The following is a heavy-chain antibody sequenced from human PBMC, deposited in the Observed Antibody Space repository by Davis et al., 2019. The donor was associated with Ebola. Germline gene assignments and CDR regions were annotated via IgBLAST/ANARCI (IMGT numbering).Heavy chain of an antibody. D-gene: IGHD5-24*01. CDR1: GFTFSSYA. V-gene: IGHV3-73*01. CDR2: IRSKANSYAT. CDR3: ARERWLRGYYFDY. Sequence: GESLKISCAASGFTFSSYAMHWVRQASGKGLEWVGRIRSKANSYATAYAASVKGRFTISRDDSKNTAYLQMNSLKTEDTAVYYCARERWLRGYYFDYWGQGTLVTVSS. J-gene: IGHJ4*02.